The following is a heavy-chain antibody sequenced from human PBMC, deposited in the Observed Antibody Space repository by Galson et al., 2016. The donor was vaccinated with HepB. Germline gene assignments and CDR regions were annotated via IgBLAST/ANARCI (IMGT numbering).Heavy chain of an antibody. CDR1: GFTFSSYG. CDR2: ISHDGNNK. J-gene: IGHJ1*01. V-gene: IGHV3-30*18. CDR3: AKDPYAVVSRPEYFQH. D-gene: IGHD2-2*01. Sequence: SLRLSCAASGFTFSSYGIHWVRQAPGKGLERVAAISHDGNNKFYADSVKGRFTISRDNSKNTLFLQLNSLRAEDTAVYYCAKDPYAVVSRPEYFQHWGQGTLVTVSS.